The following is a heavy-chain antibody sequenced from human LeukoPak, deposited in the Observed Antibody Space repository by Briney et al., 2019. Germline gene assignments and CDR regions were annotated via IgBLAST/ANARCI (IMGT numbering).Heavy chain of an antibody. D-gene: IGHD3-3*01. CDR3: VRDRGWLQLEYYFDY. V-gene: IGHV3-21*01. J-gene: IGHJ4*02. CDR2: ISGSSDYI. Sequence: GGSLRLSCAASGSTFSIYSMNWVRQAPGKGLAWVSSISGSSDYIYYADSVKGRFTISRDNAKNSLYLQMHSLRAEDTAVYYCVRDRGWLQLEYYFDYWGQGTLVTVSS. CDR1: GSTFSIYS.